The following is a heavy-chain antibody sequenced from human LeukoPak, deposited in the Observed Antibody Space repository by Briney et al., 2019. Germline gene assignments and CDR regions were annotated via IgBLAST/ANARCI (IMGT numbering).Heavy chain of an antibody. V-gene: IGHV3-7*01. CDR1: GFTFSSYW. J-gene: IGHJ4*02. CDR2: IKQDGNEK. CDR3: TRACADCQSQPRGDY. D-gene: IGHD2-21*01. Sequence: PGGSLRLSCAASGFTFSSYWMTWVRQAPGEGLEWVANIKQDGNEKYYVDSVKGRFTISRDNAKNSLYLEMNSLRAEDTAVYYCTRACADCQSQPRGDYWGQGTLVTVSS.